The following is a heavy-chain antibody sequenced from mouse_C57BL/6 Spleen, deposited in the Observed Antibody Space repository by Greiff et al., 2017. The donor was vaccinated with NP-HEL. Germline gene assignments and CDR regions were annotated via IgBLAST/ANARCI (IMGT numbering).Heavy chain of an antibody. CDR1: GYTFTSYW. J-gene: IGHJ3*01. CDR3: ARDGSNPFAY. Sequence: VQLQQPGAELVRPGSSVKLSCKASGYTFTSYWMDWVKQRPGQGLEWIGNIYPSDSETHYNQKFKDKATLTVDKSSSTAYMQLSSLTSEDSAVYYCARDGSNPFAYWGQGTLVTVSA. CDR2: IYPSDSET. D-gene: IGHD1-1*01. V-gene: IGHV1-61*01.